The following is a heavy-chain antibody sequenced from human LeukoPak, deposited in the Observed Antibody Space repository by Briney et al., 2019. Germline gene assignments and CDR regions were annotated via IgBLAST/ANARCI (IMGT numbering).Heavy chain of an antibody. J-gene: IGHJ4*02. CDR3: ARVWDY. CDR2: INHSGST. V-gene: IGHV4-34*01. CDR1: GGSFSGYY. Sequence: KPSETLSLTCAVYGGSFSGYYWSWIRQPPGKGLEWIGEINHSGSTTYNPSLKSRLTISVDTSKNQFSLKLTSVTAADTAVYYCARVWDYWGQGTLVTVSS.